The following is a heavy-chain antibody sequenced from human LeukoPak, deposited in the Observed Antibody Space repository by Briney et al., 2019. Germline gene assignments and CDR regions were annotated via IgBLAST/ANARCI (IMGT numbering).Heavy chain of an antibody. CDR1: GLTFSSYA. CDR2: ISYDGSNK. D-gene: IGHD4-17*01. Sequence: GGSLRLSCAASGLTFSSYAMHWVRQAPGKGLEWVAVISYDGSNKYYADSVKGRFTISRDNSKNTLYLQMNSLRAEDTAVYYCARGTVTTDSLDYWGQGTLVTVSS. CDR3: ARGTVTTDSLDY. V-gene: IGHV3-30-3*01. J-gene: IGHJ4*02.